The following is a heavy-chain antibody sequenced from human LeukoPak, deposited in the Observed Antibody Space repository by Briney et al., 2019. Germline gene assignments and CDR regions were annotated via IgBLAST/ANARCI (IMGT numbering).Heavy chain of an antibody. D-gene: IGHD2-2*01. Sequence: SETLSLTCTVSGGSISSSSYYWGWIRQPPGKGLEWIGSIYYSGSTYYNPSLKSRVTISVDTSKNQFSLKLSSVTAADTAVYYCARLQIGGYCSSTSCLAYDYWGQGTLVTVSS. J-gene: IGHJ4*02. CDR1: GGSISSSSYY. CDR3: ARLQIGGYCSSTSCLAYDY. CDR2: IYYSGST. V-gene: IGHV4-39*01.